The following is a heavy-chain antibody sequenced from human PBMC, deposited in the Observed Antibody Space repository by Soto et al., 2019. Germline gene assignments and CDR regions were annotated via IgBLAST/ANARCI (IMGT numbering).Heavy chain of an antibody. J-gene: IGHJ4*02. V-gene: IGHV4-31*03. D-gene: IGHD3-16*01. CDR1: DGSISSGGYY. CDR2: IYYSGST. CDR3: ARAPYYYHYICGSSRSFDY. Sequence: QVQLQESGPGMVKPSQTLSLTCTVSDGSISSGGYYWSWIRQHPGKGLEWIGYIYYSGSTYYNPSLKSRVTISVDTSKNQFSLKLSSVTAADTAVYYCARAPYYYHYICGSSRSFDYWGQGTLVTVSS.